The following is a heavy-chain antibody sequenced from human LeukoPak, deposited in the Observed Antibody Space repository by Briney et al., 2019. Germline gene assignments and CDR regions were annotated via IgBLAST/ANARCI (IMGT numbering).Heavy chain of an antibody. CDR1: GFTFSRYT. Sequence: GGSLRLSCAASGFTFSRYTMNWVRQAPGKGLEWISDISSSSTTIHYADSVKGRFTISRDNAKNSLYLQMNKLRAEDTAVYYCARDPREWGLPYFDCWGQGTLVTVSS. V-gene: IGHV3-48*01. CDR2: ISSSSTTI. J-gene: IGHJ4*02. CDR3: ARDPREWGLPYFDC. D-gene: IGHD1-26*01.